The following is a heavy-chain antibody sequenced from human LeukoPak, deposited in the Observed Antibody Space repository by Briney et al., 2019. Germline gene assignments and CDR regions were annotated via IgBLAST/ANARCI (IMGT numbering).Heavy chain of an antibody. J-gene: IGHJ4*02. CDR1: GGSINTYY. Sequence: SETLSLTCTVSGGSINTYYWSWLRQSPGKGLEWIGLISYSGETDYNPSLNGRVTLSVDMSKNQFSLKLISVTTADTVVYYCARHDHGYSSGRFDLWGQGKLVTVSS. D-gene: IGHD2-8*02. CDR2: ISYSGET. CDR3: ARHDHGYSSGRFDL. V-gene: IGHV4-59*01.